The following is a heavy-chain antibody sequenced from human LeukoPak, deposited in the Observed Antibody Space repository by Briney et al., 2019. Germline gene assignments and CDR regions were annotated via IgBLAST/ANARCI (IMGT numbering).Heavy chain of an antibody. CDR3: ANQVLPIDY. V-gene: IGHV3-74*01. J-gene: IGHJ4*02. D-gene: IGHD1-14*01. CDR1: GFTFSGSW. Sequence: GGSLRLSCAASGFTFSGSWMHWVRQAPGKGLVWVSRIKGDGIETNYADSMKGRFTVSRDNAKNTLFLQMNSLRAEDTAVYYCANQVLPIDYWGQGTLVTVSS. CDR2: IKGDGIET.